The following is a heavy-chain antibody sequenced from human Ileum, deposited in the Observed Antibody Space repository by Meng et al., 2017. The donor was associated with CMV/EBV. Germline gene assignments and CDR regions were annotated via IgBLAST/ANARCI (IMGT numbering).Heavy chain of an antibody. J-gene: IGHJ4*02. CDR3: ARKNNFDH. CDR1: GFTFTNHW. V-gene: IGHV3-7*01. Sequence: GESLKISCAAAGFTFTNHWMSWVRQAPGKGLEWVANIKQDGTETYYVDAMKGRFTISRDNAKKSLYLQMNSLRVEDTALYYCARKNNFDHWGQGTQVTVSS. CDR2: IKQDGTET.